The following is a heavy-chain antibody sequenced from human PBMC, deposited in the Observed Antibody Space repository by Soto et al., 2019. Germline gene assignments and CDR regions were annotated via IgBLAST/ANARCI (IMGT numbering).Heavy chain of an antibody. CDR3: AREGGGSCHLCMDV. Sequence: QVQLQESGPGLVKPSQTLSLTCTVSGGSISSGGYYWSWIRQHPGKGLEWIGYIYYSGSTYYNPSLKSRVTISVDTSKNQFALKLSSVTAADTAVYYCAREGGGSCHLCMDVWGQGTTVTVSS. CDR2: IYYSGST. J-gene: IGHJ6*02. CDR1: GGSISSGGYY. D-gene: IGHD2-15*01. V-gene: IGHV4-31*03.